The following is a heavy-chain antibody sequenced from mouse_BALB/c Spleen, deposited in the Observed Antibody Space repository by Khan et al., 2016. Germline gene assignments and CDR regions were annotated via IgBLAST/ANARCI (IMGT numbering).Heavy chain of an antibody. CDR1: GYTFSSYW. V-gene: IGHV1-9*01. Sequence: QVQLKQSGAELMKPGASVKISCKASGYTFSSYWLEWVKERPGHGLEWIGEILPGSGSTNYHEKFKGKATFTAETSSNTAYMQLSSLTSEDSAVYYCARGVYWGQGTLVTVSA. J-gene: IGHJ3*01. CDR3: ARGVY. CDR2: ILPGSGST.